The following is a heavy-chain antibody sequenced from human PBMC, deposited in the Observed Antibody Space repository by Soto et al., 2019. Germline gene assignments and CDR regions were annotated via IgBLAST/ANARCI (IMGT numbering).Heavy chain of an antibody. CDR2: IHYGGST. CDR3: ARRGGVVPELYFDY. CDR1: GGSISSGDYY. Sequence: QVQLQESGPGLVKPSQNLSLTCTVSGGSISSGDYYWSWIRQPPEKVLEWLWYIHYGGSTYYNPSLKSRVTIAVDTSKNQFSLKLSSVTAADTAVYYLARRGGVVPELYFDYWGPGTLVTVSS. D-gene: IGHD6-6*01. J-gene: IGHJ4*02. V-gene: IGHV4-30-4*01.